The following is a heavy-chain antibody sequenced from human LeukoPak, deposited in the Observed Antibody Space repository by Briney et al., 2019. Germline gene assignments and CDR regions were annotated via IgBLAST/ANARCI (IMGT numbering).Heavy chain of an antibody. D-gene: IGHD3-16*01. CDR2: VHYSGTT. J-gene: IGHJ6*02. CDR3: ARHGGEPIDDYYYYGMDV. Sequence: SETLSLTCTVSDGSITNYDWSWVRQPPGKGLEFIGHVHYSGTTNYNPSLRSRVIISVDTSKNQFSLKLSSVTAAVTAVYYCARHGGEPIDDYYYYGMDVWGQGTTVTVSS. CDR1: DGSITNYD. V-gene: IGHV4-59*08.